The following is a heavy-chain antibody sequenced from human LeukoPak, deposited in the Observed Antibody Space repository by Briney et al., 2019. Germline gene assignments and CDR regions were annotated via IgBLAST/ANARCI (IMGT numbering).Heavy chain of an antibody. V-gene: IGHV4-31*03. CDR3: AREAAGTDY. CDR2: ISYNGSP. J-gene: IGHJ4*02. D-gene: IGHD6-13*01. CDR1: GGSITSGDSF. Sequence: SQTLSLTCTVSGGSITSGDSFWTWIRHHPEKGLEWIGYISYNGSPYYNPSLQTRVTISSDMSKNQFSLKLASVTAADTAVYYCAREAAGTDYWGQGTLVTVSS.